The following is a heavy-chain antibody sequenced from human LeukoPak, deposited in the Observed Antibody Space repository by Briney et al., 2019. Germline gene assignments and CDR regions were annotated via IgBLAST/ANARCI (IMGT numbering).Heavy chain of an antibody. CDR2: INTNTGNP. D-gene: IGHD1-26*01. CDR3: ARLGFSGSCKEFDY. CDR1: GYTFTSYA. J-gene: IGHJ4*02. V-gene: IGHV7-4-1*02. Sequence: GASVKVSCKASGYTFTSYAMNWVRQAPGQGLEWMGCINTNTGNPTYAQGFTGRFVFSLDTSASTAYLQISSLKAEDTAVYYCARLGFSGSCKEFDYWCQGTLVAVSS.